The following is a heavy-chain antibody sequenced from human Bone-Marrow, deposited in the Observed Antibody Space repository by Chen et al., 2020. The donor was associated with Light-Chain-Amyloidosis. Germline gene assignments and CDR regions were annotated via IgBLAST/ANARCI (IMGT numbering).Heavy chain of an antibody. V-gene: IGHV3-74*01. Sequence: EVQLVESGGGLVQPGGSLRLSCAASGVTFSSYWMHWVRQAPGKGLVWVSRINSDGSSTSYADSVKGRFTISRDNAKNTLYLQMNSLRAEDTAVYYCAREVAGGRYYYYYYMDVWGKGTTVTVSS. CDR1: GVTFSSYW. J-gene: IGHJ6*03. CDR2: INSDGSST. CDR3: AREVAGGRYYYYYYMDV. D-gene: IGHD6-13*01.